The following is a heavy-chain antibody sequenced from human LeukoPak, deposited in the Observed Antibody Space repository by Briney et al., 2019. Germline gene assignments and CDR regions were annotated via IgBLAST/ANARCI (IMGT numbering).Heavy chain of an antibody. CDR3: ARDAYYYDSSGYPHFDY. V-gene: IGHV4-4*02. D-gene: IGHD3-22*01. CDR1: GGSISSSNW. Sequence: SETLSLTCAVSGGSISSSNWWSWVRQPPGKGLEWIGEIYHSGSTNYNPSLKSRVTISVDKSQNQFSLKLSSVTAADTAVYYCARDAYYYDSSGYPHFDYWGQGTLVTVSS. CDR2: IYHSGST. J-gene: IGHJ4*02.